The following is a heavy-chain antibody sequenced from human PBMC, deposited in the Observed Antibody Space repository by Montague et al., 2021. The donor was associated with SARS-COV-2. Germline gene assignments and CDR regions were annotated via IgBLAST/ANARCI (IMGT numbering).Heavy chain of an antibody. CDR2: IYYDAST. CDR3: ARRVHPAFGSGAIDY. CDR1: GDSITSSSYY. V-gene: IGHV4-39*01. D-gene: IGHD2-15*01. J-gene: IGHJ4*02. Sequence: SETLSLTCTVAGDSITSSSYYWGWIRQPPGRGLEWIGSIYYDASTYYNPSFKSRVTISVDTSKTQFSLTLSSVTAADTAVYFCARRVHPAFGSGAIDYWGQGTLVTVSS.